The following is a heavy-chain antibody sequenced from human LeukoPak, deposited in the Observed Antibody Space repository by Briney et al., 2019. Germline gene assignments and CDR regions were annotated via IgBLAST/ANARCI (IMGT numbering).Heavy chain of an antibody. CDR1: GFTFTSYS. Sequence: GGSLRLSCAASGFTFTSYSMNWVRQAPGKGLEWVSTISGGGGSTYYADSVKGRFTISRDNAKNSLYLQMNSLRAEDTAVYYCARGSYSSLGDYWGQGTLVTVSS. CDR3: ARGSYSSLGDY. J-gene: IGHJ4*02. CDR2: ISGGGGST. V-gene: IGHV3-23*01. D-gene: IGHD1-26*01.